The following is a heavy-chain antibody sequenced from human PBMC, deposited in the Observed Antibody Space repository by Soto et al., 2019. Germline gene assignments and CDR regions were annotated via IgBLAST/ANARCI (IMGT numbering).Heavy chain of an antibody. CDR2: VYHSGTS. J-gene: IGHJ4*02. D-gene: IGHD3-10*01. V-gene: IGHV4-59*03. CDR1: GGSISTYY. CDR3: ATRPPGGPSRGVFDY. Sequence: QVQLQESGPGLVKPSETLSLTCTVSGGSISTYYWTWIRQSPGKGPEWIGYVYHSGTSNYNPSPESRVTMFLDTSKNQFSLKPSAVTTADTAVYYGATRPPGGPSRGVFDYWSQWTVVTVSS.